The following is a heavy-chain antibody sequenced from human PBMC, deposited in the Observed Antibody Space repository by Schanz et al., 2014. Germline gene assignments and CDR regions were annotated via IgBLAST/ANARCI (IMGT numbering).Heavy chain of an antibody. CDR1: GFTFSSYA. Sequence: EVQLLESGGGLVQPGGSLRLSCAASGFTFSSYAMSWVRQAPGKGLEWVSAISGSGGSTYYADSVKGRFTISRDNAKNSLYLQMDSLRAEDTAVYYCARDLPRTFLFDYWGQGTLGTVSS. CDR2: ISGSGGST. V-gene: IGHV3-23*01. CDR3: ARDLPRTFLFDY. J-gene: IGHJ4*02.